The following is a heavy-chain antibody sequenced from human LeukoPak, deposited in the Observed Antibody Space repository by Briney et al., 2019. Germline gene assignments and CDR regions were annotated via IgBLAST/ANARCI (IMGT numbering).Heavy chain of an antibody. J-gene: IGHJ4*02. CDR3: AKSVGWVKYYFDY. CDR2: ISGSGGVT. V-gene: IGHV3-23*01. D-gene: IGHD6-19*01. Sequence: PGGSLRLSCAASGITFNNYAMSSVRQAPGKGLEWVSDISGSGGVTHYADSVKGRFTISRDNSKNTLYLQMNSLRAEVTAVYYCAKSVGWVKYYFDYWGQGTLVTVSS. CDR1: GITFNNYA.